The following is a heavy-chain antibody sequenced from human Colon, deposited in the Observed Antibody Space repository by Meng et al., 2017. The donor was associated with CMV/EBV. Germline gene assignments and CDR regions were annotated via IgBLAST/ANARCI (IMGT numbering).Heavy chain of an antibody. CDR1: GGSISSSSYY. J-gene: IGHJ4*02. Sequence: QVQLTESGPGLVRPSGTRSLTCTVSGGSISSSSYYWGWIRQPPGKGLEWIGSIYYSGSTYYNPSLKSRVTISVDTSKNQFSLKLSSVTAADTAVYYCASEGSSGYGNDYWGQGTLVTVSS. V-gene: IGHV4-39*07. CDR2: IYYSGST. CDR3: ASEGSSGYGNDY. D-gene: IGHD3-22*01.